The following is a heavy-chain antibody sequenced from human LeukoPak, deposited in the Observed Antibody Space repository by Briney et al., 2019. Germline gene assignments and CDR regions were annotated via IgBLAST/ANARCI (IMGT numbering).Heavy chain of an antibody. Sequence: GSMRLSCAASGFTFDSYWMHWVRQAPGKGLVWVSRIKSDGSDITHADSVKGRFTISRDNAKNMVFLQMNSLRGEDTAIYYCAREKYTYGPDFWGQGTLVTVSS. V-gene: IGHV3-74*01. CDR2: IKSDGSDI. J-gene: IGHJ4*02. CDR3: AREKYTYGPDF. CDR1: GFTFDSYW. D-gene: IGHD5-18*01.